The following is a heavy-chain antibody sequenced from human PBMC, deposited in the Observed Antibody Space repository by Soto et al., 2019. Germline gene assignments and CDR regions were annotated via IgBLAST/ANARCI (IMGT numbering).Heavy chain of an antibody. V-gene: IGHV1-46*01. CDR3: ARDFYPLAYYFDY. Sequence: ASVKVSCKASGYTFTSYYMHWVRQAPGQGLEWMGIINPSGGSTSYAQKFQGRVTMTTDTSTSTAYMEMNSLRHDDTAVYYCARDFYPLAYYFDYWGQGTLVTVSS. CDR2: INPSGGST. J-gene: IGHJ4*02. CDR1: GYTFTSYY.